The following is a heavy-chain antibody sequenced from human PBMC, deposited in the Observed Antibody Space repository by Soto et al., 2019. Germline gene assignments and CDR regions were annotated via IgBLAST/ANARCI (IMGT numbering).Heavy chain of an antibody. CDR2: IWYDGSNK. CDR3: AIEQLEYSSGKDAFDI. CDR1: GFTFSRYG. Sequence: QVQLVESGGGVVQPGRSLRLSCAASGFTFSRYGMHWVRQAPGKGLEWVAGIWYDGSNKYYADSVKGQFTISRDNSKNTLYLQMNSLRAEDTSVYYGAIEQLEYSSGKDAFDIWGQGTMVTVSS. V-gene: IGHV3-33*01. J-gene: IGHJ3*02. D-gene: IGHD6-19*01.